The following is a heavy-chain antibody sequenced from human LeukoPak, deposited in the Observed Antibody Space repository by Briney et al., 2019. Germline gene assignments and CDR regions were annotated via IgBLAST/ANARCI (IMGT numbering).Heavy chain of an antibody. J-gene: IGHJ4*02. CDR1: GGSISSYY. CDR3: ARQHHDILTGYYDY. CDR2: IYYSGST. V-gene: IGHV4-59*08. Sequence: SETLSLTCTVSGGSISSYYWSWIRQPPGKGLEWIGYIYYSGSTNYNPSLKSRVTISVDTSKNQFSLKLSSVTAADTAVYYCARQHHDILTGYYDYWGQGTLVTLSS. D-gene: IGHD3-9*01.